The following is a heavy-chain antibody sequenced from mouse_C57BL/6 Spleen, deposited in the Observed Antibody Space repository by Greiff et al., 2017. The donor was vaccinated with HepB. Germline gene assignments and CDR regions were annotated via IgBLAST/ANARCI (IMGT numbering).Heavy chain of an antibody. V-gene: IGHV10-1*01. Sequence: EVKLVESGGGLVQPKGSLKLSCAASGFSFNTYAMNWVRQAPGKGLEWVARIRSKSNNYATYYADSVKDRFTISRDDSESMLYLQMNNLKTEDTAMYYCEGSNYVWFAYWGQGTLVTVSA. CDR2: IRSKSNNYAT. J-gene: IGHJ3*01. CDR1: GFSFNTYA. CDR3: EGSNYVWFAY. D-gene: IGHD2-5*01.